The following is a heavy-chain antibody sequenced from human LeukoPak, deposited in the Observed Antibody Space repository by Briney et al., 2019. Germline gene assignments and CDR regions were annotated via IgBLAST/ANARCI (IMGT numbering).Heavy chain of an antibody. CDR2: IKQDGSEK. CDR3: ARDRLPYVLRFLAIFDY. Sequence: GGSLRLSCAASGFTFSSYWMSWVRQAPGEGLEWVANIKQDGSEKYYVDSVKGRFTISRDNAKNSLYLQMNSLRAEDTAVYYCARDRLPYVLRFLAIFDYWGQGTLVTVSS. V-gene: IGHV3-7*01. J-gene: IGHJ4*02. D-gene: IGHD3-3*01. CDR1: GFTFSSYW.